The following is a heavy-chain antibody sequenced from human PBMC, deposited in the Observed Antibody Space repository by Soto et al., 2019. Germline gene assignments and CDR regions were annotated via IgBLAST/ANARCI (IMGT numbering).Heavy chain of an antibody. D-gene: IGHD5-12*01. V-gene: IGHV5-51*01. CDR1: GYSFTTYW. CDR3: ARALVAGYGGYDAPLDY. J-gene: IGHJ4*02. CDR2: IYPGDSET. Sequence: VQLVQSGAEVKKPGESLQMSCQASGYSFTTYWIAWLRQMPGKGPEWMGIIYPGDSETRYNPSFQGQVTISADKSVSTAYLQWSSLKASDTAIYYCARALVAGYGGYDAPLDYWGQGTPVTVS.